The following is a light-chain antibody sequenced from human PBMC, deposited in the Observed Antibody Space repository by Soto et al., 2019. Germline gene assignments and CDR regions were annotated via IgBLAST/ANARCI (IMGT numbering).Light chain of an antibody. CDR1: SRDIGAYDY. CDR2: EVN. CDR3: FSFTTTSTHV. V-gene: IGLV2-14*01. Sequence: QSALTQPASLSGSPGQSISISCTRTSRDIGAYDYVSWFQQHPGKAPILMISEVNNRPSGVSNRFSGSKSGNTAYLTISGLQVEDEADYFCFSFTTTSTHVFGTGTQVTVL. J-gene: IGLJ1*01.